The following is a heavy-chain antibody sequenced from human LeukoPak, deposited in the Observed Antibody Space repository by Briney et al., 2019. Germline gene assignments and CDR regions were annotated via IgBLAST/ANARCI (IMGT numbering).Heavy chain of an antibody. D-gene: IGHD4/OR15-4a*01. CDR1: GGSFSGYY. V-gene: IGHV4-34*01. CDR3: ARGGPRPYGQLTYFDY. Sequence: SETLSLTCAVYGGSFSGYYWSWLRQPPGKGPEWIGEINHSGSTNYNPSLKSRVTISVDTSKNQFSLKLSSVTAADTAVYYCARGGPRPYGQLTYFDYWGQGTLVTVSS. CDR2: INHSGST. J-gene: IGHJ4*02.